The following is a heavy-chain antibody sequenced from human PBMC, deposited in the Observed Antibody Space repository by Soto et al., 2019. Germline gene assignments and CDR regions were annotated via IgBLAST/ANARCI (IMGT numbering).Heavy chain of an antibody. J-gene: IGHJ6*03. CDR2: ISSSGSTI. Sequence: GGSLRLSCAASGFTFSDYYMSWIRQAPGKGLEWVSYISSSGSTIYYADSVKGRFTISRDNAKNSLYLQMNSLRAEDTAVYYCASGYSSGHYSYYYYYYYMDVWGKGTTVTVSS. CDR3: ASGYSSGHYSYYYYYYYMDV. CDR1: GFTFSDYY. V-gene: IGHV3-11*01. D-gene: IGHD6-19*01.